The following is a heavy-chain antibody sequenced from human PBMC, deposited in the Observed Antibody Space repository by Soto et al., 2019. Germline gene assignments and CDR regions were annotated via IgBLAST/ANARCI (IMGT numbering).Heavy chain of an antibody. D-gene: IGHD6-19*01. V-gene: IGHV3-23*01. J-gene: IGHJ4*02. CDR2: IGGNGADT. Sequence: GGSLRLSCAASEFIFSNYAMSWFRQAPGKGLEWVSAIGGNGADTYYADSVKGRFTIPRDNSKNTLYLQMNSLRAEDKAVYFCAFPWGLTVTGPDYWGQGTLVTVSS. CDR3: AFPWGLTVTGPDY. CDR1: EFIFSNYA.